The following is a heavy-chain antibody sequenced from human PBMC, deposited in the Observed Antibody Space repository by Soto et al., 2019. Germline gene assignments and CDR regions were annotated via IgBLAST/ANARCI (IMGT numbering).Heavy chain of an antibody. CDR2: TYYRSKWYN. Sequence: SQNLSLTCAMSVDSVSSNSAAWNWIRQSPSRGLEWLGRTYYRSKWYNDYAVSVKSRITINPDTSKNQFSLQLNSVTPEDTAVYYCARGVRLLWFGEFRNWFDPWGHGTLVTGSS. V-gene: IGHV6-1*01. D-gene: IGHD3-10*01. CDR3: ARGVRLLWFGEFRNWFDP. J-gene: IGHJ5*02. CDR1: VDSVSSNSAA.